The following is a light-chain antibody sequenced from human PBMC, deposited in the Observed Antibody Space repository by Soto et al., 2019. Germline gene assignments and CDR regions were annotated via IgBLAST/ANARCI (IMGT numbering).Light chain of an antibody. CDR2: GAS. V-gene: IGKV3-15*01. J-gene: IGKJ5*01. Sequence: EIVVTQSACTLSLSPWERATLSCMATQTVFSNYIGWYQQKPGQGPRLLIYGASTRATGIPARFSGSGSETDFTLTVSSLRSEDSAVYYCQQYNEWPITFGQGTRLEI. CDR3: QQYNEWPIT. CDR1: QTVFSN.